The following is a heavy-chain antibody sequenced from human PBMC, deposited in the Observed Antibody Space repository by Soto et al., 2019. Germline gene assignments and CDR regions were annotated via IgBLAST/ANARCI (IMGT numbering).Heavy chain of an antibody. CDR1: GYTFPRHY. D-gene: IGHD6-19*01. Sequence: APVKVSCNAFGYTFPRHYMHWVRQAPGQGLEWMGWINPNSGGTNYAQKFQGWVTMPGDTSISTAYMELSRLRSDDTALYYCARDPTYSSGRYYFDYWGQGTLVTVSS. CDR3: ARDPTYSSGRYYFDY. J-gene: IGHJ4*02. CDR2: INPNSGGT. V-gene: IGHV1-2*04.